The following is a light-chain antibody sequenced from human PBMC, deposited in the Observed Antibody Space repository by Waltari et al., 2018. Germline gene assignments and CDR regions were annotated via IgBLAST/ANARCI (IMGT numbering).Light chain of an antibody. CDR2: EDN. Sequence: QSALTQTAPVAGYPGPSIPISCTGTTRDLGSHNLVSWYQKSPGKAPRLIIYEDNKRPSGASNRFSGSKSGNTASLTIFGLQAEDEGEYYCCSYAGRRSLMFGGGTKVTVL. J-gene: IGLJ3*02. V-gene: IGLV2-23*01. CDR1: TRDLGSHNL. CDR3: CSYAGRRSLM.